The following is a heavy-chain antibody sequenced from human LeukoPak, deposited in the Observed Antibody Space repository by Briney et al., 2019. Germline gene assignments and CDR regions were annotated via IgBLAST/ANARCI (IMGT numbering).Heavy chain of an antibody. CDR2: INHSGST. V-gene: IGHV4-34*01. J-gene: IGHJ4*02. CDR3: AALYCSGGSCYYFDY. D-gene: IGHD2-15*01. Sequence: SETLSLNCAVYGGSFSGYYWSWIRQPPGKGPEWVGEINHSGSTNYNPSLKSRVTISVDTSKNQFSLKLSSATAADTAVYYCAALYCSGGSCYYFDYWGQGTLVTVSS. CDR1: GGSFSGYY.